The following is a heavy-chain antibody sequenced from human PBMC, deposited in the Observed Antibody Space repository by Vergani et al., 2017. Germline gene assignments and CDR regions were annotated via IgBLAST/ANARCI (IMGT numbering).Heavy chain of an antibody. J-gene: IGHJ4*02. CDR3: TRGEVHSSGWYDVGDY. CDR1: GFTFGDYA. D-gene: IGHD6-19*01. CDR2: IRSKAYGGTT. Sequence: EVQLVESGGGLVQPGRSLRLSCTASGFTFGDYAMSWLRQAPGKGLEWVGFIRSKAYGGTTEYAASVKGRFTISRDDSKSIAYLQMNSLKTEDTAVYYXTRGEVHSSGWYDVGDYWGQGTLVTVSS. V-gene: IGHV3-49*03.